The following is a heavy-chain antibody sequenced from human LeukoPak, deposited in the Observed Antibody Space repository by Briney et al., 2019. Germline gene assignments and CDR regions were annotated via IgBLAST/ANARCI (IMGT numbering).Heavy chain of an antibody. CDR1: GYTFTTYG. CDR3: ARGGTSGWRTPNDDY. CDR2: SSPYNGNT. Sequence: SVTVPCKASGYTFTTYGISWVRQAPGQGLEWMGVSSPYNGNTNYAQKLRGRVTMTTDTSKSTAYMELRSLRSDDTAVYYCARGGTSGWRTPNDDYWGQGTLVTVSS. V-gene: IGHV1-18*01. D-gene: IGHD6-19*01. J-gene: IGHJ4*02.